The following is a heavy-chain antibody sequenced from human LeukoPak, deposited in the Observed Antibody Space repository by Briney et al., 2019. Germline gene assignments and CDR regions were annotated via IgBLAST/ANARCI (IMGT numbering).Heavy chain of an antibody. CDR3: ARVAAGHSVNYFDY. V-gene: IGHV3-48*02. J-gene: IGHJ4*02. CDR2: ISSRSSTI. D-gene: IGHD4-23*01. CDR1: GFTFSDYG. Sequence: GSLRLSCAASGFTFSDYGMDWVRQAPGKGLEWISYISSRSSTIYYADSVRGRFTISRDNAKNSLYLRMNSLRDEDTAVYYCARVAAGHSVNYFDYWGQGTLVTVSS.